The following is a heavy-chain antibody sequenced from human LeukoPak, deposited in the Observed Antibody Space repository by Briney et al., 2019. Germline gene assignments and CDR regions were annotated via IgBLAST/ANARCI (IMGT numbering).Heavy chain of an antibody. Sequence: PGGSLRLSCAASGFTFSSYWMGWVRQAPGKGLEWVANIHQDGSEKYYVDSVKGRFTISRDNAKNSLYLQMNSLRAEDTAVYYCARASVTMVRGVIHDYWGQGTLVTVSS. V-gene: IGHV3-7*04. J-gene: IGHJ4*02. D-gene: IGHD3-10*01. CDR1: GFTFSSYW. CDR3: ARASVTMVRGVIHDY. CDR2: IHQDGSEK.